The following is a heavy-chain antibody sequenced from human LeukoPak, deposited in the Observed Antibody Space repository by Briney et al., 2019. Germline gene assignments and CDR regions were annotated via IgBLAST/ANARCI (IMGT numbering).Heavy chain of an antibody. D-gene: IGHD3-3*01. CDR3: ARDHNFWSGYLGASSAFDI. Sequence: ASVKVSCKASGGVFTTYAISWVRQAPGQGLEWMGIINPSGGSTSYTQKFQGRVTMTRDTSTSTVYMELSSLRSEDTAVYYCARDHNFWSGYLGASSAFDIWGQGTMVTVSS. J-gene: IGHJ3*02. CDR1: GGVFTTYA. V-gene: IGHV1-46*01. CDR2: INPSGGST.